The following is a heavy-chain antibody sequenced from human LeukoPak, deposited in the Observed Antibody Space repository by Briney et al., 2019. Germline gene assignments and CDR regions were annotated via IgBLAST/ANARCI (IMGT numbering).Heavy chain of an antibody. J-gene: IGHJ4*02. Sequence: GGSLRLSCAASGFTFNNYAMSWVRQAPGKGLEWVSGISGSGGGTYYVDSVKGRFTISRDNSKNTLYLQMNSLRAEDTAVYYCAKALWWQQLVRYFDYWGQGTLVTVSS. CDR3: AKALWWQQLVRYFDY. V-gene: IGHV3-23*01. CDR1: GFTFNNYA. D-gene: IGHD6-13*01. CDR2: ISGSGGGT.